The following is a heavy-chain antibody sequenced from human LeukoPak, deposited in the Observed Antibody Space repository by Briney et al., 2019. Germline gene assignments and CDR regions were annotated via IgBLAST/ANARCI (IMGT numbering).Heavy chain of an antibody. CDR1: GYTFTGYY. J-gene: IGHJ5*02. Sequence: ASVTVSCKASGYTFTGYYMHWVRQAPGQGLEWMGWINPNSGGTNYVQNFQGRVAMTRDTSISTAYMELSRLRSDDTAVYYCASMDIVVVPAAFSGEDWFDPWGQGTLVTVSS. D-gene: IGHD2-2*03. CDR2: INPNSGGT. CDR3: ASMDIVVVPAAFSGEDWFDP. V-gene: IGHV1-2*02.